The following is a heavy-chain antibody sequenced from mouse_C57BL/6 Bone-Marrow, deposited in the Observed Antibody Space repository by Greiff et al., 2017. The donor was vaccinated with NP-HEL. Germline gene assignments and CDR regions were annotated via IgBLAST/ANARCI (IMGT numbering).Heavy chain of an antibody. Sequence: VQLKQSGPELVKPGASVEISCKASGYSFTGYYMNWVKQSPEKSLEWIGEINPSTGGTTYNQKFKAKATLTVDKSSSTAYMQLKSLTSEDSAVYYCARYGGSSYEDYFDYWGQGTTLTVSS. CDR3: ARYGGSSYEDYFDY. CDR1: GYSFTGYY. V-gene: IGHV1-42*01. D-gene: IGHD1-1*01. J-gene: IGHJ2*01. CDR2: INPSTGGT.